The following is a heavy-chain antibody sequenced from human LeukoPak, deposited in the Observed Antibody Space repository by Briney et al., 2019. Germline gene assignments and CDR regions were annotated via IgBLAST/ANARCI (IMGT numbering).Heavy chain of an antibody. CDR3: ARLDTPFNIVVANQASNGANY. J-gene: IGHJ4*02. CDR2: IIPIFGTA. Sequence: GASVKVSCKVSGGTFSSYAISWVRQAPGQGLEWMGGIIPIFGTANYAQKFQGRVTITTDESTSTAYMELSSLRSEDTAVYYCARLDTPFNIVVANQASNGANYWGQGTLVTVSS. CDR1: GGTFSSYA. D-gene: IGHD2-15*01. V-gene: IGHV1-69*05.